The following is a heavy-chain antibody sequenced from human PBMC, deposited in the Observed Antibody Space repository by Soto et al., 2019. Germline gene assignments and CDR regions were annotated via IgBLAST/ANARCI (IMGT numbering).Heavy chain of an antibody. D-gene: IGHD2-15*01. CDR1: GFAFISAW. CDR2: IKSKAGGGAT. Sequence: VQLVESGGGLVKPGESLRLSCAVSGFAFISAWINLVRQTPGKGLEWVGRIKSKAGGGATDFAAFVKGRFTLSREDSKATVYMQMNNRKIEDTGIYYCITDPRGYWGLGTLVTVS. V-gene: IGHV3-15*07. J-gene: IGHJ4*02. CDR3: ITDPRGY.